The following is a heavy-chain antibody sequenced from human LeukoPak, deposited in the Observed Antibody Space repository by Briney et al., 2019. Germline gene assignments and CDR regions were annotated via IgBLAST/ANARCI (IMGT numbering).Heavy chain of an antibody. CDR2: ISSSSSYI. CDR1: GFTFSTYS. D-gene: IGHD6-19*01. V-gene: IGHV3-21*04. Sequence: GGSLRLSCAASGFTFSTYSMNWVRQAPGKGLEWVSSISSSSSYIYYADSVEGRFTISRDNAENSLYLQMNSLRAEDTAVYYCAKGLSSGWNLKGSDYWGQGTLVTVSS. J-gene: IGHJ4*02. CDR3: AKGLSSGWNLKGSDY.